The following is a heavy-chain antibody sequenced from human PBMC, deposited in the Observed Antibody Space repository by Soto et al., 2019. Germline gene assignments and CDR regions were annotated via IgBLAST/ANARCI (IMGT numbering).Heavy chain of an antibody. CDR3: ARVPYCSGGSCYSFYFDY. V-gene: IGHV3-11*01. Sequence: PGGSLRLSCAASGFTFSDYYMSWIRQAPGKGLAWVSYISSSGSTIYYADSVKGRFTISRDNAKNSLYLQMNSLRAEDTAVYYCARVPYCSGGSCYSFYFDYWGQGTLVTVSS. CDR2: ISSSGSTI. J-gene: IGHJ4*02. CDR1: GFTFSDYY. D-gene: IGHD2-15*01.